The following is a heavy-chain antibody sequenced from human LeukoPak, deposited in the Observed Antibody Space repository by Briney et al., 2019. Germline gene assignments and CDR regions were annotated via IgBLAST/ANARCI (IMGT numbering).Heavy chain of an antibody. CDR1: GGSIISSSYY. CDR2: IYYSGST. J-gene: IGHJ4*02. D-gene: IGHD4-11*01. CDR3: AKSYSNYPPYFDY. V-gene: IGHV4-39*07. Sequence: SEPLSLPCTVSGGSIISSSYYWGWIRQPPGKGLEWIGSIYYSGSTYYNPSLKSRVTISVDTSKNQFSLQLSSVTAADTAVYYCAKSYSNYPPYFDYWGQGTLVTVSS.